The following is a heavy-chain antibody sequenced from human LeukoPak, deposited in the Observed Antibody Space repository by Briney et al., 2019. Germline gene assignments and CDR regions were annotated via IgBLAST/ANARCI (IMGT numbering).Heavy chain of an antibody. D-gene: IGHD1-1*01. J-gene: IGHJ6*02. CDR1: GFTFSSYV. V-gene: IGHV3-23*01. CDR2: TSGSGGTT. CDR3: ARDLEPRGYYYGMDV. Sequence: GGSLRLSCAASGFTFSSYVMSWVRQAPGKGLEWVSRTSGSGGTTYYADSVKGRFIISRDNTKNTLYLQMDSLRAEDTAVYYCARDLEPRGYYYGMDVWGQGTTVTVSS.